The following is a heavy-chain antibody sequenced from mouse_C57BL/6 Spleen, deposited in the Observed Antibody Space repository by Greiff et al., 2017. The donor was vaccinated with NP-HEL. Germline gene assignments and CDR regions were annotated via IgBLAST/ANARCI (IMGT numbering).Heavy chain of an antibody. CDR1: GYAFSSSW. CDR2: IYPGDGDT. CDR3: ARGGGYDWFAY. D-gene: IGHD2-2*01. V-gene: IGHV1-82*01. J-gene: IGHJ3*01. Sequence: VKLQESGPELVKPGASVKISCKASGYAFSSSWMNWVKQRPGKGLEWIGRIYPGDGDTNYNGKFKGKATLTADKSSSTAYMQLSSLTSEDSAVYFCARGGGYDWFAYWGQGTLVTVSA.